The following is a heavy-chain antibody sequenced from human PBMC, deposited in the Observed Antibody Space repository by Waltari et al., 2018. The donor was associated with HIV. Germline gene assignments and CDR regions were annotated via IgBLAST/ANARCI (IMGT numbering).Heavy chain of an antibody. CDR3: ARDDSERYAFDI. CDR2: IHSRMNYI. Sequence: EVQMVESGGGLVKPGGSLRLSCVASGFTFSSYSMNWARQAPVKGLAWVSSIHSRMNYIYYADSVKGRFTISRDNAKNSMYLQMDSLRAEDTAMYYCARDDSERYAFDIWGQGTMVTVSS. D-gene: IGHD3-10*01. V-gene: IGHV3-21*01. J-gene: IGHJ3*02. CDR1: GFTFSSYS.